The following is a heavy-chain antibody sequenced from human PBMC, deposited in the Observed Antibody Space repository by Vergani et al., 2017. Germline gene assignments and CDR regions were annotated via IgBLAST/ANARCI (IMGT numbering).Heavy chain of an antibody. J-gene: IGHJ3*02. D-gene: IGHD6-13*01. V-gene: IGHV1-69*01. CDR3: ARDRGIAATVFGAFDI. Sequence: QVQLVQSGAEVKKPGSSVKVSCKASGGTFSSYAISWVRQAPGQGLEWMGGIIPIFGTANYAQKFQGRVTITADESMSTTYMELSSLRSEDTAVYYCARDRGIAATVFGAFDIWGQGTMVTVSS. CDR1: GGTFSSYA. CDR2: IIPIFGTA.